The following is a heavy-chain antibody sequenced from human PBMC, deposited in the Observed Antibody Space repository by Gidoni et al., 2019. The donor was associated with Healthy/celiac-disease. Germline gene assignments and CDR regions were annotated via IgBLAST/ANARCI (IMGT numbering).Heavy chain of an antibody. D-gene: IGHD2-2*01. CDR3: TRVHCSSTSCYENDY. V-gene: IGHV3-49*03. CDR2: IRSKAYGGTT. Sequence: EVQLVESAGGLVQPGRSLRLSCTPSGFTFGDYAMSWFRQAPGKGMEWVGFIRSKAYGGTTEYAASVKGRFTISRDESKSIAYLQMNSLKTEDTAVYYCTRVHCSSTSCYENDYWGQGTLVTVSS. CDR1: GFTFGDYA. J-gene: IGHJ4*02.